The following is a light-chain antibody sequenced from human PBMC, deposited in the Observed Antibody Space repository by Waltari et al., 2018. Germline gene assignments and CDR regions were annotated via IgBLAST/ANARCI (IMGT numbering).Light chain of an antibody. Sequence: QTVVTQEPSLSVSPGGTVTLTCALSSGPLSTTSYATWYQQTTGQAPRTLVYKANARSSGVPDRFSGSILGNTAALTITGAQADDESDYYCALYMGSGIWVFGGGTRLTVL. CDR1: SGPLSTTSY. CDR3: ALYMGSGIWV. J-gene: IGLJ3*02. V-gene: IGLV8-61*01. CDR2: KAN.